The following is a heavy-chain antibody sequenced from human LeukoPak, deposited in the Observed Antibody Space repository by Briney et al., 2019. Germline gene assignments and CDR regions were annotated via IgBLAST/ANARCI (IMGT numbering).Heavy chain of an antibody. D-gene: IGHD4-17*01. CDR3: AREDGDYSDY. CDR2: IYHSGST. V-gene: IGHV4-38-2*02. Sequence: SETLSLTCTVSGYSISSGYYWGWIRQPPGKGLEWIGSIYHSGSTYYNPSLKSRVTISVDTSKNQFSLKLSSVTAADTAVYYCAREDGDYSDYWGQGTLVTVSS. CDR1: GYSISSGYY. J-gene: IGHJ4*02.